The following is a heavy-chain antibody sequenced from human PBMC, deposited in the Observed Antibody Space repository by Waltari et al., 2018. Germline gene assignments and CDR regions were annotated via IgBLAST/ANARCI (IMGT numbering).Heavy chain of an antibody. CDR3: ARHLAAANAVAGVDY. J-gene: IGHJ4*02. CDR1: GYHFNSYL. Sequence: EVQLVQSGAEVKKPGESLKISCKGYGYHFNSYLIGWVRPMTGNAPEWMGIIYPGDSDTRYSPSFQGQVTISADKSNSTAYLQWSSLKASDTAMYYCARHLAAANAVAGVDYWGQGTLVTVSS. D-gene: IGHD6-19*01. V-gene: IGHV5-51*01. CDR2: IYPGDSDT.